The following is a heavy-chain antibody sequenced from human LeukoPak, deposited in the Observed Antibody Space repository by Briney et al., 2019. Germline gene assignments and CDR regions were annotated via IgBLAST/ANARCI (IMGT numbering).Heavy chain of an antibody. CDR3: ARVTYYYDSSGYYRFDY. V-gene: IGHV3-66*01. D-gene: IGHD3-22*01. CDR1: GFTVSSNY. CDR2: IYSGGST. J-gene: IGHJ4*02. Sequence: GGSLRLSCAASGFTVSSNYMSWVRQAPGKGLEWVSVIYSGGSTYYADSVKGRFTISRDNSKNTLYLQMNSLRAEDTAVYYCARVTYYYDSSGYYRFDYWGQGTLVTVSS.